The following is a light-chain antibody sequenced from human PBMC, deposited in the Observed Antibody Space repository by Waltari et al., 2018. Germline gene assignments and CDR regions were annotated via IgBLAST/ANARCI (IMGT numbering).Light chain of an antibody. CDR3: QQFNTGYS. CDR1: RAIASN. CDR2: DAS. J-gene: IGKJ2*01. Sequence: EIVMTQSPATLSVSPGGGATLSCRASRAIASNVAWYQQRPGQPLRLLIFDASTRATGIPESFSGSWSGPEFTLTISSLQSEDSAVYFCQQFNTGYSFGQGTKLEI. V-gene: IGKV3-15*01.